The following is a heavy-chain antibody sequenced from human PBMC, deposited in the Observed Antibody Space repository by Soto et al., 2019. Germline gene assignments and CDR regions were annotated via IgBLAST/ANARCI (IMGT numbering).Heavy chain of an antibody. CDR2: FNHNGNT. CDR3: ARALGGVTYLKL. Sequence: QVQLQQWGAGLLKPSETLSLTCAVSGGSFSGSYWSWIRQPPGKGLEWIGEFNHNGNTNYNPSLESXXTISLDTSKNQFSLKVTSVTAADTAVYYCARALGGVTYLKLWGQGTLVTVSS. J-gene: IGHJ4*02. CDR1: GGSFSGSY. V-gene: IGHV4-34*01. D-gene: IGHD3-10*01.